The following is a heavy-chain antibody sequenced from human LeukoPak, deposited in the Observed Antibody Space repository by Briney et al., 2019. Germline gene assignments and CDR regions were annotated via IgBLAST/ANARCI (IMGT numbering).Heavy chain of an antibody. CDR3: ARDQYYYDSRGNFDY. Sequence: GGSLRLSWAASGFTFSSYSMNWVRQAPGKGREWVSYISSSSSTIYYADSVKGRFTISRDNAKNSLYLQMNSLRAEDTAVYYCARDQYYYDSRGNFDYWGQGTLVTVSS. D-gene: IGHD3-22*01. J-gene: IGHJ4*02. V-gene: IGHV3-48*01. CDR2: ISSSSSTI. CDR1: GFTFSSYS.